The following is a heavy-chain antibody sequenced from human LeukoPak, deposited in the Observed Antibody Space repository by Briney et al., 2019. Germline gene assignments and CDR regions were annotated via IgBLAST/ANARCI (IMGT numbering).Heavy chain of an antibody. V-gene: IGHV3-49*03. CDR2: IRSSIYGGTP. D-gene: IGHD1-1*01. CDR3: SREWGNGNDLRPDY. J-gene: IGHJ4*02. CDR1: GFTFREFA. Sequence: GGSLRISCTSSGFTFREFAVSWFRRAPGKGLEWIGFIRSSIYGGTPKAAASVKGRFIFSRDDSKGVAYLRMNSLKTEDTAVYYCSREWGNGNDLRPDYWGQGTLVTVSS.